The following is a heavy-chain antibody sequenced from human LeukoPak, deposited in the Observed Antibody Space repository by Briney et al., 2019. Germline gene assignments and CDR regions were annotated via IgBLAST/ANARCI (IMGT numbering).Heavy chain of an antibody. CDR1: GGSVSSGTYY. V-gene: IGHV4-61*01. Sequence: SETLSLTCTVSGGSVSSGTYYWDWIRQPPGKGLEWIGYMYYSGSTNYNPSLKSRVTISVDTSKNQFSLKLSSVTAADTAVHYCARGADSSGYYSIFYFDYWGQGTLVTVSS. D-gene: IGHD3-22*01. CDR3: ARGADSSGYYSIFYFDY. J-gene: IGHJ4*02. CDR2: MYYSGST.